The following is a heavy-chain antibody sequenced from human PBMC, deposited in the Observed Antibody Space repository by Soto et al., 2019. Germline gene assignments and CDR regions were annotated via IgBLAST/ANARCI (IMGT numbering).Heavy chain of an antibody. Sequence: QTLSLTCAISGDSVSSNSAAWNWIRQSPSRGLEWLGRTYYRSKWFNDYAVSVKSRITINPDTSKNQFSLQLNSVTPEDTAVYKRHRECNMVRVFTIDIWGQRTMGTVS. D-gene: IGHD3-10*01. CDR1: GDSVSSNSAA. J-gene: IGHJ3*02. CDR3: HRECNMVRVFTIDI. CDR2: TYYRSKWFN. V-gene: IGHV6-1*01.